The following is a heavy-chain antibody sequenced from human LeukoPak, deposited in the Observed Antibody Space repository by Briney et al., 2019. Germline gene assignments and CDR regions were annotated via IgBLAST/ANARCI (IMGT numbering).Heavy chain of an antibody. Sequence: GGSLRLSCAASGFPFSSYSMNWVRRAPGAGLEWVSSISTRIDYIYYADSVKGRFTISRDNAKNSLYLQMNSLRAEDTAVYYCARAIFSRGWYLVDYWGQGTLVTVSS. V-gene: IGHV3-21*01. CDR2: ISTRIDYI. CDR1: GFPFSSYS. D-gene: IGHD6-19*01. CDR3: ARAIFSRGWYLVDY. J-gene: IGHJ4*02.